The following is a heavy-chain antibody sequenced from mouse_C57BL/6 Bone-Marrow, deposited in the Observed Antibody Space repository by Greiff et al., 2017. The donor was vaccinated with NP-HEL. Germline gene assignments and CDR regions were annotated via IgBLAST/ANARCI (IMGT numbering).Heavy chain of an antibody. CDR1: GYTFTDYE. V-gene: IGHV1-15*01. J-gene: IGHJ2*01. CDR2: IDPETGGT. D-gene: IGHD2-5*01. CDR3: VYYSNYEVDY. Sequence: QVQLQQSGAELVRPGASVTLSCKASGYTFTDYEMHWVKQTPVHGLEWIGAIDPETGGTAYNQKFKGKAILTADKSSSTAYMELRSLTSEDSAVYYCVYYSNYEVDYWGQGTTLTVSS.